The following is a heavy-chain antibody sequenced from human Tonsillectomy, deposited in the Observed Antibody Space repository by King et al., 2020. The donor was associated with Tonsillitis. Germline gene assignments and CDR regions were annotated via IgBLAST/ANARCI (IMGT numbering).Heavy chain of an antibody. CDR2: IVVGSGNT. D-gene: IGHD3-3*01. CDR3: AASVSSDDFWSGYFAGYWYFDL. Sequence: MQLVQSGPEVKKPGTSVKVSCKASGFTFTSSAMQWLRQARGQRLEWLGWIVVGSGNTNYAQKFQGRVTSTRDMSTSTAYMELSSLRSEDTAVYYCAASVSSDDFWSGYFAGYWYFDLWGRGTLVTVSS. J-gene: IGHJ2*01. V-gene: IGHV1-58*02. CDR1: GFTFTSSA.